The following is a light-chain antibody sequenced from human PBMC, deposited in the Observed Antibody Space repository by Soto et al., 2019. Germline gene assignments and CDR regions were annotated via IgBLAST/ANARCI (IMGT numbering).Light chain of an antibody. J-gene: IGKJ2*03. V-gene: IGKV1-5*01. CDR1: QSISSW. CDR3: QHGYVAPYS. CDR2: SAS. Sequence: DIQMTQSPSSLSASVGDRCTITFLASQSISSWLAWYQQKPGEVPKLLIYSASTLHSGVPSRFTGSGSETDFTLTIRSLQPEDFATYYCQHGYVAPYSFGQGTKVDIK.